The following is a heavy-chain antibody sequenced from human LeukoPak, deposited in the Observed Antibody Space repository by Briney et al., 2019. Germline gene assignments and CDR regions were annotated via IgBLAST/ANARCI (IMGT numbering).Heavy chain of an antibody. D-gene: IGHD2-2*01. CDR3: ARDWADIVVVPAASRYNYHDMDV. Sequence: GGSLRLSCAASGFTFSTYGMHWVRQAPGKGLEWVAFIRYDGTNKYYADSVKGRFTISRDNSKNTLYLHMNSLTAEDTAVYYCARDWADIVVVPAASRYNYHDMDVWGKGTTVTVSS. CDR1: GFTFSTYG. V-gene: IGHV3-30*02. J-gene: IGHJ6*03. CDR2: IRYDGTNK.